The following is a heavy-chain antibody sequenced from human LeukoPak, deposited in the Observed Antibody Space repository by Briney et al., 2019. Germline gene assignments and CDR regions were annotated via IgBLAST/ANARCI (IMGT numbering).Heavy chain of an antibody. D-gene: IGHD6-13*01. CDR2: ISGSGGST. J-gene: IGHJ5*02. CDR3: AKDRVTPSSWYVWFDP. V-gene: IGHV3-23*01. Sequence: GGSLRLSCAASGFTFSSYAMSWVRQAPGKGLEWVSAISGSGGSTYYADSVKGRFTISRDNSKNTLYLQMNSLRAEDTAVYYCAKDRVTPSSWYVWFDPWGQGTLVTVSS. CDR1: GFTFSSYA.